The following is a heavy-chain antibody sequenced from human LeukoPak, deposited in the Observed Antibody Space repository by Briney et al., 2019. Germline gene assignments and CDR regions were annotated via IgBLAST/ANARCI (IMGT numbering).Heavy chain of an antibody. CDR3: ARGILRSSSRNILRSSLAPYYYYMDV. J-gene: IGHJ6*03. V-gene: IGHV4-39*07. Sequence: PSETLSLTCTVSGGSISSSSYYWGWIRQPPGKGLEWIGSIYYSGSTYYNPSLKSRVTISVDTSKNQFSLKLSSVTAADTAVYYCARGILRSSSRNILRSSLAPYYYYMDVWGKGTTVTVSS. CDR1: GGSISSSSYY. D-gene: IGHD3-3*01. CDR2: IYYSGST.